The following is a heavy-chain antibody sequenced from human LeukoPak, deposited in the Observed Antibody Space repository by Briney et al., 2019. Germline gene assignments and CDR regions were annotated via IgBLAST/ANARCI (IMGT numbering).Heavy chain of an antibody. CDR1: GGSISSGGYY. CDR2: IYYSGST. V-gene: IGHV4-31*03. CDR3: ARFPKPYDIEFGWFDP. D-gene: IGHD3-9*01. Sequence: SETLSLTCTVSGGSISSGGYYWSWIRQHPGKGLEWIGYIYYSGSTYYNPSLKSRVTISVDTSKNQFSLKLSSVTAADTAVYYCARFPKPYDIEFGWFDPWGRGTLVTVSS. J-gene: IGHJ5*02.